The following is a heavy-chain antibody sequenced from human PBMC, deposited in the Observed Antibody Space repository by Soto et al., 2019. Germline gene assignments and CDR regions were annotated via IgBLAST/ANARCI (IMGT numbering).Heavy chain of an antibody. CDR1: GFTFSSFA. Sequence: EVQLLESGGGLVQPGGSLRLSCAASGFTFSSFAMSWVRQAPGKGLEWVSAIGSRGDSTYYADSVKGRFTISRDNSNNTLYLQMNSLRAEETAVYYCAKDLIYGYNSGRPFASLGQGPLVTVSS. D-gene: IGHD6-19*01. CDR3: AKDLIYGYNSGRPFAS. J-gene: IGHJ4*02. V-gene: IGHV3-23*01. CDR2: IGSRGDST.